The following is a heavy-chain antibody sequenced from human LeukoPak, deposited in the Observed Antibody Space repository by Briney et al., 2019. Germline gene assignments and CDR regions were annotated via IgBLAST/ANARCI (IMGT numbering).Heavy chain of an antibody. CDR3: ARSGGTYGWFDP. CDR1: GFSFSEYY. CDR2: ISSGSSYT. V-gene: IGHV3-11*03. D-gene: IGHD1-26*01. Sequence: GGSLRLSCAASGFSFSEYYMSWIRQAPGKGLGWVSCISSGSSYTNYTDSVKGRFTISRDNAKRSLYLQMNSLTAEDTAVYYCARSGGTYGWFDPWGQGTLVTVSS. J-gene: IGHJ5*02.